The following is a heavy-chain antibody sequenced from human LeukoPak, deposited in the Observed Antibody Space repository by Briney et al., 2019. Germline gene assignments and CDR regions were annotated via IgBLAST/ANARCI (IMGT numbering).Heavy chain of an antibody. CDR3: ARTSYDSSGYYFDY. J-gene: IGHJ4*02. CDR2: IYYNGVS. CDR1: GGSISGYY. Sequence: SETLSLTCTVSGGSISGYYWSWIRQPPGKGLEWIAYIYYNGVSNYNPSLKSRVIISVDSSKNQFSLKLSSVTAADTAAYYCARTSYDSSGYYFDYWGQGTLVTVSS. D-gene: IGHD3-22*01. V-gene: IGHV4-59*12.